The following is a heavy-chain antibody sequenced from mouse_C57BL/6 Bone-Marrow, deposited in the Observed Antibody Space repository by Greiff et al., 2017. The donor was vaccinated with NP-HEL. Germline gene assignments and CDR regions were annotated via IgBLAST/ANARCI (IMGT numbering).Heavy chain of an antibody. CDR3: TTDVVFAY. V-gene: IGHV14-4*01. CDR1: GFNIKDDY. J-gene: IGHJ3*01. CDR2: IDPENGDT. Sequence: VHVKQSGAELVRPGASVKLSCTASGFNIKDDYMHWVKQRPEQGLEWIGWIDPENGDTEYASKFQGKATITADTSSNTAYLQLSSLTSEDTAVYYCTTDVVFAYWGQGTLVTVSA.